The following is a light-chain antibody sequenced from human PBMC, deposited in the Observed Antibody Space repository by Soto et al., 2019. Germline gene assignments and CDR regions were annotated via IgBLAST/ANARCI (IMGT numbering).Light chain of an antibody. Sequence: QSALTQPRSVSGSPGQSVTISCTGTSSDVGGYNYVSWYQQHPGKAPKLMIYDVSKRPSGVPDRFSDSKSGNTASLTISGLQAEAEADSYCCSYAGSYTWVFGGGTKLTVL. CDR1: SSDVGGYNY. J-gene: IGLJ3*02. CDR3: CSYAGSYTWV. V-gene: IGLV2-11*01. CDR2: DVS.